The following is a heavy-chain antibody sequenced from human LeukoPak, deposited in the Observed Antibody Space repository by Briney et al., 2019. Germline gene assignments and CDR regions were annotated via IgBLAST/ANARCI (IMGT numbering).Heavy chain of an antibody. CDR2: ISYDGSNK. J-gene: IGHJ4*02. D-gene: IGHD2-15*01. V-gene: IGHV3-30-3*01. Sequence: PGRSLRLSCAASGFTFSSYAMHWVRQAPGKGLEWVAVISYDGSNKYYADSVKGRFTISRDNSKNTLYLQMNSLRAEDTAVYYCVRDNPRCCGVVPVNIDDFWGQGTLVTVSS. CDR1: GFTFSSYA. CDR3: VRDNPRCCGVVPVNIDDF.